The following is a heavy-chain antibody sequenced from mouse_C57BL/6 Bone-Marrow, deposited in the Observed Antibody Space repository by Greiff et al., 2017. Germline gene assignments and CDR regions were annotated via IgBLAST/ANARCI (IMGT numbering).Heavy chain of an antibody. D-gene: IGHD1-1*01. V-gene: IGHV1-66*01. CDR1: GYSFTSYY. Sequence: VQLQQSGPELVKPGASVKISCKASGYSFTSYYIHWVKQRPGQGLEWIGWIYPGSGNTKYNEKFKGKATLTADTSSSTPYMQLSSLTSYDAAVYYCARVGLLRSSYAMDYWGQGTSVTVSS. CDR2: IYPGSGNT. J-gene: IGHJ4*01. CDR3: ARVGLLRSSYAMDY.